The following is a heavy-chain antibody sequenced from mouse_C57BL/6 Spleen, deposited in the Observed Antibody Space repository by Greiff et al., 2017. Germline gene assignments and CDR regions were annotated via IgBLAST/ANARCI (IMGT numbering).Heavy chain of an antibody. D-gene: IGHD2-10*02. Sequence: EVKLMESGGGLVKPGGSLKLSCAASGFTFSSYAMSWVRQTPEKRLEWVATISDGGSYTYYPDNVKGRFTISRDNAKNNLYLQMSHLKSEDTAMYYCARDPVWSFDYWGQGTTLTVSS. V-gene: IGHV5-4*01. CDR3: ARDPVWSFDY. J-gene: IGHJ2*01. CDR1: GFTFSSYA. CDR2: ISDGGSYT.